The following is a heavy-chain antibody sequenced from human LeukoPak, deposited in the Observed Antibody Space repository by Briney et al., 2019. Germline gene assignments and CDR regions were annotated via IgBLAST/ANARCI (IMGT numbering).Heavy chain of an antibody. D-gene: IGHD4-23*01. J-gene: IGHJ4*02. CDR1: GFTFSTYD. Sequence: PGGSLRLSCAASGFTFSTYDMHWVRQAPGKGLEWVAVILNDGSSAHYADSVRGRFTTSRDNSKNTLYLQMNSLRAEDTAVYYCARDSISGDNSLDYWGRGTLVTVSS. V-gene: IGHV3-30*12. CDR2: ILNDGSSA. CDR3: ARDSISGDNSLDY.